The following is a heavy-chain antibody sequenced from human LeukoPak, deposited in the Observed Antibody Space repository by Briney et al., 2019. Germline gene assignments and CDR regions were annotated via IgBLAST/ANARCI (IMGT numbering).Heavy chain of an antibody. CDR1: GFTFSNYD. J-gene: IGHJ6*02. Sequence: GGSLRLSCAASGFTFSNYDMHWVRQAPGKGLEWVAVISYDGTNKYYADSVKGRFTISRDNSKNTLYLQMNSLRAEDTAVYYCARDVDITRYYYYGMDVWGQGTTVTVSS. CDR2: ISYDGTNK. D-gene: IGHD3-22*01. CDR3: ARDVDITRYYYYGMDV. V-gene: IGHV3-30*03.